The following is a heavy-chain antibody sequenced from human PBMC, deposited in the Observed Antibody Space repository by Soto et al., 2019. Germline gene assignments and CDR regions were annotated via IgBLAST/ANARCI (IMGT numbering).Heavy chain of an antibody. J-gene: IGHJ5*02. CDR1: GGSFSGYY. Sequence: TLSLTCGVYGGSFSGYYWNWIRQPPGKGLEWIAEISHSGSTRYNPALRSRVTISADPSKGQFSLKVNSVTAADTAIYYCARWGSYTTAVANWFDPWGQGTLVTVSS. CDR3: ARWGSYTTAVANWFDP. CDR2: ISHSGST. V-gene: IGHV4-34*01. D-gene: IGHD3-3*01.